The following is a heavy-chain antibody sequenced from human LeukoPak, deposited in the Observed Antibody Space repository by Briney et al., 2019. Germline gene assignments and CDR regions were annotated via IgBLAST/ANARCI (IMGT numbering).Heavy chain of an antibody. Sequence: GGSLRLSCAASGFTVSSNYMSWVRQTPGKGLEWVSVIYSGGSTYYADSVKGRFTISRHNSKNTLYLQMNSLRAEDTAVYYCARGEGLDAFDIWGQGTMVTVSS. V-gene: IGHV3-53*04. D-gene: IGHD3-3*01. CDR3: ARGEGLDAFDI. CDR1: GFTVSSNY. CDR2: IYSGGST. J-gene: IGHJ3*02.